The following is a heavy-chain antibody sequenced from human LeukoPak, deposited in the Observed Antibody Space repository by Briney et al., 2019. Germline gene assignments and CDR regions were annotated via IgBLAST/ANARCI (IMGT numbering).Heavy chain of an antibody. Sequence: GASVKVSCKASGYTFTGYYMHWVRQAPGQGLEWMGWINPNSGGTNYAQKFQGRVTMTRDTSISTAYMELSRLRSDDTAVYYCARRMYYDISLSPGTAVFDYWGQGTLVTVSS. J-gene: IGHJ4*02. D-gene: IGHD3-9*01. V-gene: IGHV1-2*02. CDR2: INPNSGGT. CDR3: ARRMYYDISLSPGTAVFDY. CDR1: GYTFTGYY.